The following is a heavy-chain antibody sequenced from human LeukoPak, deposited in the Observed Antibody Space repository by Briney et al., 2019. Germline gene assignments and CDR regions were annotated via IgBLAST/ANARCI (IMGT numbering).Heavy chain of an antibody. CDR1: GDSVSSNSAS. CDR3: AKDGGYSYGYPSNDAFDI. J-gene: IGHJ3*02. CDR2: TYYRSKWYY. Sequence: SQTLSLTCAISGDSVSSNSASWNWIRQSPSRGLEWLGRTYYRSKWYYDYALSVKSRIIIYPDTSKNQVSLQLDSVTPEDTAVYYCAKDGGYSYGYPSNDAFDIWGQGTMVTVSS. D-gene: IGHD5-18*01. V-gene: IGHV6-1*01.